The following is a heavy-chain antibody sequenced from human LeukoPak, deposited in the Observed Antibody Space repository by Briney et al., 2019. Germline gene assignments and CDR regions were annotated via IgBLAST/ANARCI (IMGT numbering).Heavy chain of an antibody. D-gene: IGHD6-19*01. CDR1: GYTFTSYD. Sequence: GASVKVSCKASGYTFTSYDINWVRQATGQGLEWMGWMNPNSGNTGYAQKFQGRVTMTRNTSISTAYMELSSLRSEDTAVYYCARVSSSGWYYYYGMDVWGQGTTVTVSS. CDR3: ARVSSSGWYYYYGMDV. J-gene: IGHJ6*02. CDR2: MNPNSGNT. V-gene: IGHV1-8*01.